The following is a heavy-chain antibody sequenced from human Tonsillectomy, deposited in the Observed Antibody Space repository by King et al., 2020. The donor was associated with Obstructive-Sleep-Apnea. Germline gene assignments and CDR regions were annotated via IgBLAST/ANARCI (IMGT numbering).Heavy chain of an antibody. Sequence: QLVQSGAEVKKTGASLKISCQGSGYSFTSYWIGWVRHMPGKGLEWMGIIYPGDSDTRYSPSFQGRVIISADKSISTAYLQWSSLKASDTAMYYCARLTTLTSTYFDYWGQGALVTVSS. V-gene: IGHV5-51*01. J-gene: IGHJ4*02. CDR1: GYSFTSYW. CDR2: IYPGDSDT. CDR3: ARLTTLTSTYFDY. D-gene: IGHD4-17*01.